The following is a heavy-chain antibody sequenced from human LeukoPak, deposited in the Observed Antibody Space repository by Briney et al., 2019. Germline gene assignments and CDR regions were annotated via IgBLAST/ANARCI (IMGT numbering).Heavy chain of an antibody. CDR3: AKGRFLDPFDY. V-gene: IGHV3-7*03. D-gene: IGHD3-3*01. Sequence: GGSLRLSCAASGFTFSSYWMSWVRQAPGKGLEWVANIKQDGSEKYYVDSVKGRFTISRDNSKNTVYLQMNSLRAEDTAVYYCAKGRFLDPFDYWGQGTLVTVSS. J-gene: IGHJ4*02. CDR2: IKQDGSEK. CDR1: GFTFSSYW.